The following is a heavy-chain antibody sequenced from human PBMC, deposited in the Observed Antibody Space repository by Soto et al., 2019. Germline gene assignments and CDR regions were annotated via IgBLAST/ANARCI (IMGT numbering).Heavy chain of an antibody. Sequence: VQLLESGGGLVQPGGSLRLSCAASGFTFSSYAMSWVRQAPGKGLEWVSAISGSGGSTYYADSVKGRFTISRDNSKNTLYLQMNSLRAEDTAVYYCANLYYDSSGPRDYWGQGTLVTVSS. D-gene: IGHD3-22*01. CDR1: GFTFSSYA. V-gene: IGHV3-23*01. CDR3: ANLYYDSSGPRDY. J-gene: IGHJ4*02. CDR2: ISGSGGST.